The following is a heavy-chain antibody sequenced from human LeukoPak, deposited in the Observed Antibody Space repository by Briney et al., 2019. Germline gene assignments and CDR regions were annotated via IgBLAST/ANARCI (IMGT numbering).Heavy chain of an antibody. J-gene: IGHJ4*02. CDR1: GFTFSSYS. CDR3: GRDIPRGSNHLDY. CDR2: ISSSSSTI. Sequence: PGGSLRLSCAASGFTFSSYSMNWVRQAPGKGLEWVSYISSSSSTIYYADSVKGRFTISRDNAENSLYLQMNILRVEDTAVYYCGRDIPRGSNHLDYWGQGTLVTVSA. D-gene: IGHD2-8*01. V-gene: IGHV3-48*04.